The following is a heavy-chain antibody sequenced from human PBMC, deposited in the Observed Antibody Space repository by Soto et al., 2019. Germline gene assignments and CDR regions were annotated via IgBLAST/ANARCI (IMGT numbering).Heavy chain of an antibody. CDR1: GYSISSGYY. Sequence: PSETLSLTCAVSGYSISSGYYWGWIRQPPGKGLEWIGSIYHSGSTYYNPSLKSRVTISVDTSKNQFSLKLSSVTAADTAVYYCARGPDFWSGYFGWFDPWGQGTLVTVSS. CDR2: IYHSGST. CDR3: ARGPDFWSGYFGWFDP. V-gene: IGHV4-38-2*01. D-gene: IGHD3-3*01. J-gene: IGHJ5*02.